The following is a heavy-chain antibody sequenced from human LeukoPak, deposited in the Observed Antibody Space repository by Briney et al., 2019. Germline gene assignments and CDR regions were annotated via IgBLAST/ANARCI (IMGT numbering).Heavy chain of an antibody. V-gene: IGHV1-2*02. D-gene: IGHD3-22*01. Sequence: ASVKVSCKASGYTFTGHYMHWVRQAPGQGLEWMGWINPKNAGTNFAQRFQGRVTMTRDTSISTAYMELSRLRSDDTAVYYCARGGHQEIITMIVVVMPDYWGQGTLVTVSS. J-gene: IGHJ4*02. CDR3: ARGGHQEIITMIVVVMPDY. CDR1: GYTFTGHY. CDR2: INPKNAGT.